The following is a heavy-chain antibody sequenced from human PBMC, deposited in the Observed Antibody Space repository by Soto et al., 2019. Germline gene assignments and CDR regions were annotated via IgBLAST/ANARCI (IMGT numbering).Heavy chain of an antibody. CDR2: IKQDGSEK. J-gene: IGHJ4*02. CDR1: GFTFSSYW. V-gene: IGHV3-7*01. CDR3: ARRPTNGVS. D-gene: IGHD2-8*01. Sequence: PGGSLRLSCAASGFTFSSYWMSWVRQAPGKGLEWVANIKQDGSEKYYVDSVKGRFTISRDNAKNSLYLQMNSLRAEXXGVXXXARRPTNGVSWGQGTPVTVS.